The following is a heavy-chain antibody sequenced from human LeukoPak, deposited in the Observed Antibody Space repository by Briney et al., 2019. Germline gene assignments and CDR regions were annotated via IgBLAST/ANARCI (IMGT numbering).Heavy chain of an antibody. D-gene: IGHD6-6*01. CDR1: GYTFTSYD. Sequence: ASVKVSCKASGYTFTSYDISWVRQAPGQGLEWMGWISAYNGNTNYAQKLQGRVTITRNTSISTAYMELSSLRSEDTAVYYCARGAIAARPSPSYYYYMDVWGKGTTVTVSS. CDR2: ISAYNGNT. V-gene: IGHV1-8*03. J-gene: IGHJ6*03. CDR3: ARGAIAARPSPSYYYYMDV.